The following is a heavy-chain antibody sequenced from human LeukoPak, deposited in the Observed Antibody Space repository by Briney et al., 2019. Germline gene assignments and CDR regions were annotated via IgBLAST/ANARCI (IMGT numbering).Heavy chain of an antibody. J-gene: IGHJ6*02. Sequence: PSETLSLTCTVSGGSISSSSYYWGWIRQPPGKGLEWIVSIYYSGSTYYNPSLKSRVTISVDTSKNQFSLKLSSVTAADTAVYCCHFWSGYRYYYYYGMDVWGQGTTVTVSS. CDR1: GGSISSSSYY. CDR3: HFWSGYRYYYYYGMDV. V-gene: IGHV4-39*01. CDR2: IYYSGST. D-gene: IGHD3-3*02.